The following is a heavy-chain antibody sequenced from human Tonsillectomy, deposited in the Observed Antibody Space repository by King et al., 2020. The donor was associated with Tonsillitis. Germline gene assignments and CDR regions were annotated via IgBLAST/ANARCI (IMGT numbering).Heavy chain of an antibody. Sequence: VQLVESGGGLVKPGGSLRLSCAASGFTFSSYSLNWVRQAPGKGLEWVSSISSSNSYIYYADSLKGRFTISRDNAKNSLYLQMNSLRAEDTAVYYCAGEFDCSSTSCYTGFDYWGQGALVTVSS. D-gene: IGHD2-2*01. CDR1: GFTFSSYS. V-gene: IGHV3-21*01. J-gene: IGHJ4*02. CDR2: ISSSNSYI. CDR3: AGEFDCSSTSCYTGFDY.